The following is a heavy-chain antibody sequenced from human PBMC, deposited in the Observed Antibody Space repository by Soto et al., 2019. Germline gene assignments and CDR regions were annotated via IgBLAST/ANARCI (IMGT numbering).Heavy chain of an antibody. CDR1: GFTFSSYA. D-gene: IGHD3-22*01. CDR2: ISYDGSNK. J-gene: IGHJ6*02. CDR3: ARDPAVSSGYPLYYYYGMDV. Sequence: QVQLVESGGGVVQPGRSLRLSCAASGFTFSSYAMHWVRQAPGKGLEWVADISYDGSNKYYADSVKGRFTISRDNSKNTLYLQMNSLRAEDTAVYYCARDPAVSSGYPLYYYYGMDVWGQGTTVTVSS. V-gene: IGHV3-30-3*01.